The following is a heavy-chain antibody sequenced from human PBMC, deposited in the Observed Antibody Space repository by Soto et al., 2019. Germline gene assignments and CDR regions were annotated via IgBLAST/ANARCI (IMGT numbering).Heavy chain of an antibody. CDR2: ISGSGGST. CDR1: GFTFSSYA. CDR3: AKDYDILTGYYPLPFDY. V-gene: IGHV3-23*01. Sequence: GGSLILSCAASGFTFSSYAMSWVRQAPGKGLEWVSAISGSGGSTYYADSVKGRFTISRDNSKNTLYLQMNSLRAEDTAVYYCAKDYDILTGYYPLPFDYWGQGTLVTVSS. J-gene: IGHJ4*02. D-gene: IGHD3-9*01.